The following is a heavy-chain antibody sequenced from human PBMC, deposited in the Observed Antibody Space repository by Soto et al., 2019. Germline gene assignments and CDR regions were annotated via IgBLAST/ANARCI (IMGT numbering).Heavy chain of an antibody. J-gene: IGHJ4*02. V-gene: IGHV4-30-4*01. CDR3: ARASIGVFGSCYYWG. D-gene: IGHD3-22*01. CDR2: IYYSGST. Sequence: QVQLQESGPGLVKPSQTLSLTCTVSGGSISSGDYYWSWIRQPPGKGLEWIGYIYYSGSTYYNPSLKSRVTISVDTSKNQFSLQLSSVTAANTAVYYCARASIGVFGSCYYWGWGQGTLVIVSS. CDR1: GGSISSGDYY.